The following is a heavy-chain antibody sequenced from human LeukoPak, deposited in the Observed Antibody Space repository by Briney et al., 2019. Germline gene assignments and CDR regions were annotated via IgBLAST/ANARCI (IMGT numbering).Heavy chain of an antibody. V-gene: IGHV1-8*01. D-gene: IGHD2-2*01. CDR1: GYTFTSYD. CDR3: ARVFRDIVVVPAAMKD. Sequence: ASVKVSCKASGYTFTSYDINWVRQATGQGLEWMGWMNPNSGNTGYAQKFQGRVTMTRNTSISTAYMELSSLRSEDTAVYYCARVFRDIVVVPAAMKDWGQGTLVTVSS. J-gene: IGHJ4*02. CDR2: MNPNSGNT.